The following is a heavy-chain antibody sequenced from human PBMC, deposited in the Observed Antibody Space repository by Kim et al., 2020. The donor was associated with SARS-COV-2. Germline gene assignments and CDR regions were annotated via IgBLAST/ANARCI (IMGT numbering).Heavy chain of an antibody. CDR2: IKQDGREK. D-gene: IGHD2-15*01. CDR3: ARDWGVVVVAEGFDY. Sequence: GGSLRLSCAASGFTFSSYWMSWVRQAPGKGLEWVANIKQDGREKYYVDSVKGRFTISRDNDKNSLYRQMNSLRAEDTAVYYCARDWGVVVVAEGFDYWGQGTLVTVSS. J-gene: IGHJ4*02. V-gene: IGHV3-7*03. CDR1: GFTFSSYW.